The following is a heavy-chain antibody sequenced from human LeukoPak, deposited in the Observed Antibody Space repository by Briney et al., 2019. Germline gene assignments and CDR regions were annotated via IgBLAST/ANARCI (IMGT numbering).Heavy chain of an antibody. CDR3: ARDPGIAAAGTGYYYYYYGMDV. J-gene: IGHJ6*02. CDR1: GDSVSSNSAA. D-gene: IGHD6-13*01. CDR2: TYYRSKWYN. V-gene: IGHV6-1*01. Sequence: SQTLSLTCAISGDSVSSNSAAWNWIRQSPSRGLEWLGRTYYRSKWYNDYAVSVKSRITIKPDTSKNQFSLQLNSVTPEDTAVYYCARDPGIAAAGTGYYYYYYGMDVWGQGTTVTVSS.